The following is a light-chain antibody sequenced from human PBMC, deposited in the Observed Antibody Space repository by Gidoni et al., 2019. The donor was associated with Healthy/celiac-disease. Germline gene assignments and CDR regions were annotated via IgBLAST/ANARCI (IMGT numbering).Light chain of an antibody. Sequence: EIVFTQSPATLSLSPGERATLSCRASQSVSSYLAWYQQKPGQAPRLLIYDASNRATGIPARFSGSGSGTDFTLTITSLEPEDFAVYYSQQRSNGITFXXXTRLEIK. V-gene: IGKV3-11*01. CDR1: QSVSSY. CDR2: DAS. J-gene: IGKJ5*01. CDR3: QQRSNGIT.